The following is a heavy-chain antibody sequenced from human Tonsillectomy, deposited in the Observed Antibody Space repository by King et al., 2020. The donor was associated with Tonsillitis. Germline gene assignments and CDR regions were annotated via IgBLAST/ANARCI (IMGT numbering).Heavy chain of an antibody. CDR1: GGYISSSSYY. CDR2: IYYSGST. CDR3: ASPKVTTFQSGAFEI. J-gene: IGHJ3*02. Sequence: QLQESGPGLVKPSETLSLTCTVSGGYISSSSYYWGWIRQPPGKGLEWIGSIYYSGSTYYNPSLKSRVTISVDTSKHQFSLKLSSVTAADTAVYYCASPKVTTFQSGAFEIWGQGTMVTVSS. V-gene: IGHV4-39*01. D-gene: IGHD4-17*01.